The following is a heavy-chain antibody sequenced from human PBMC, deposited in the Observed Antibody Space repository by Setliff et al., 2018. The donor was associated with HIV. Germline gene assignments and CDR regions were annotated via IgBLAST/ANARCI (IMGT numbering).Heavy chain of an antibody. Sequence: GGSLRLSCAVSGLNFNNAWMSWVRQAPGKGLEWVGRIKRKSDGGTADYAAPVKDRFTISRDDSKNTLYLQMNSLKTEDTAVYYCTSRYYYDSFLESGWGQGTLVTVSS. J-gene: IGHJ4*02. CDR2: IKRKSDGGTA. V-gene: IGHV3-15*01. D-gene: IGHD3-22*01. CDR1: GLNFNNAW. CDR3: TSRYYYDSFLESG.